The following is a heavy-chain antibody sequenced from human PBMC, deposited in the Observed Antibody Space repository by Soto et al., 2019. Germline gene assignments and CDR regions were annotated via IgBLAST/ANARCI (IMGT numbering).Heavy chain of an antibody. CDR2: ISSSSSYI. Sequence: GGSLRLSCAASGFTFSSYSMNWVRQAPGKGLEWVSSISSSSSYIYYADSVKGRFTISRDNSKNTLYLQMNSLRAEDTAVYYCAKRKQQLDGMAFDIWGQGTMVTVSS. D-gene: IGHD6-13*01. CDR1: GFTFSSYS. CDR3: AKRKQQLDGMAFDI. J-gene: IGHJ3*02. V-gene: IGHV3-21*04.